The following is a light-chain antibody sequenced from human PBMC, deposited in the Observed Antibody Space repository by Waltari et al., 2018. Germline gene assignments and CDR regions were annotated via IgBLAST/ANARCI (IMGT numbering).Light chain of an antibody. V-gene: IGKV1-16*02. J-gene: IGKJ4*01. CDR3: QQYSTCPPT. CDR1: QASSTY. Sequence: TCRASQASSTYFSWFQLKPGKAPKSLIYAASTLQTGVSSNFSGSGSWTDFTLTISSLQPGDCATYYCQQYSTCPPTFGEGTRVEI. CDR2: AAS.